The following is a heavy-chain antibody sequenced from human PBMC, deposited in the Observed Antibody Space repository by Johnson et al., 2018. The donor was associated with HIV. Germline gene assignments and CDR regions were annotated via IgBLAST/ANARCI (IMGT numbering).Heavy chain of an antibody. CDR2: ISFDGSNE. J-gene: IGHJ3*02. D-gene: IGHD3-10*02. Sequence: QVQLVESGGGVVQPGRSVRLSCAASGLSFSDYGMHWVRQAPGKGLEWVAVISFDGSNEYYTDSVKGRFTISRDNSKNTLYLQMNSLIAEDTAVYYCAREAATTFWGWDAFDIWGQGTMVTISS. V-gene: IGHV3-30*04. CDR1: GLSFSDYG. CDR3: AREAATTFWGWDAFDI.